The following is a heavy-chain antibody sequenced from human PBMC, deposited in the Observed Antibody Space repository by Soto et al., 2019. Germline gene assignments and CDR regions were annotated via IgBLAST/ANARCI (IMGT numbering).Heavy chain of an antibody. CDR2: INHSGST. CDR1: GGSFSGYY. D-gene: IGHD5-18*01. Sequence: SETLSLTCAVYGGSFSGYYWSWIRQPPGKGLEWIGEINHSGSTNYNPSLKSRVTISVDTSKNQFSLKLSSVTAADTAVYYCARVLDTAVRWFDPWGQGTLVTVSS. V-gene: IGHV4-34*01. J-gene: IGHJ5*02. CDR3: ARVLDTAVRWFDP.